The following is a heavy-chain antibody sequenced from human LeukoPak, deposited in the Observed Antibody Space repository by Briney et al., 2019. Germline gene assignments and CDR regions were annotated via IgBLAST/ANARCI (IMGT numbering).Heavy chain of an antibody. CDR3: VRENYGSGSYGLDP. CDR2: ISSSSSYI. V-gene: IGHV3-21*04. Sequence: GGSLRLSCAASGFTFSSYSMNWVRQAPGKGLEWVSSISSSSSYIYYADSVKGRFTISRDNAKNSLYLQMNSLRAEDTAVYYCVRENYGSGSYGLDPWGQGTPVTVSS. D-gene: IGHD3-10*01. J-gene: IGHJ5*02. CDR1: GFTFSSYS.